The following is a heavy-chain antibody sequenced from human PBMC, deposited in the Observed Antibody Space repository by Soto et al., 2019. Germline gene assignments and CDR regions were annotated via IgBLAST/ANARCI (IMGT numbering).Heavy chain of an antibody. Sequence: GGSLRLSCAASGFTFSSYAMHWVRQAPGKGLEWVAVISYDGSNKYYADSVKGRFTISRDNSKNTLYLQMNSLRAEDTAVYYCARSGVGYDSSGYYYGYWGQGALVTVSS. J-gene: IGHJ4*02. CDR3: ARSGVGYDSSGYYYGY. V-gene: IGHV3-30-3*01. CDR2: ISYDGSNK. D-gene: IGHD3-22*01. CDR1: GFTFSSYA.